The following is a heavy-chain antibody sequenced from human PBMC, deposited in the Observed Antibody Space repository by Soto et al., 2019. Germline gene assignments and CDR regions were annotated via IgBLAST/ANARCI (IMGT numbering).Heavy chain of an antibody. D-gene: IGHD6-25*01. CDR1: GFTFGDTL. CDR2: INPDNGNT. J-gene: IGHJ3*01. CDR3: ARYILSGGPRANDDFDV. V-gene: IGHV1-3*01. Sequence: QVQLVQSGAEVRKPGASVNISCWASGFTFGDTLINWVRQAPGQSRERMGWINPDNGNTKYSQTFKGRVTISRHSSASIAYVEVTVLTSDDTVDYYGARYILSGGPRANDDFDVWGQGTMVIVSS.